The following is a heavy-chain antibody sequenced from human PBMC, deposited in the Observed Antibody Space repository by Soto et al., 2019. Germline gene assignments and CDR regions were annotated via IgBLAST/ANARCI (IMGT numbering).Heavy chain of an antibody. CDR1: GYNFTAFW. CDR3: ARVHKNWFDS. CDR2: IDPSDSYT. V-gene: IGHV5-10-1*01. Sequence: GESMKISCKASGYNFTAFWIHWVRQMPGKGLEWLGKIDPSDSYTNYSPSFEGHVTISTDNSVTTAYLQWSSLRASDTALYFCARVHKNWFDSWAQGTMVTVS. J-gene: IGHJ5*01.